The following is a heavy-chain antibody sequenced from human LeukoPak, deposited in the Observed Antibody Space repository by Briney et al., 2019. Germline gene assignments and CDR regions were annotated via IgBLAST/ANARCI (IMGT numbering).Heavy chain of an antibody. CDR2: IRSKANSYAT. CDR1: GFTFSGSA. J-gene: IGHJ3*02. D-gene: IGHD2-2*01. CDR3: LGYCSSTSCFNAFDI. V-gene: IGHV3-73*01. Sequence: GGSLRLSCAASGFTFSGSAMHWVRQASGKGLEWVGRIRSKANSYATAYAASVKGRFTISRDDSKNTAYLQMNSLKTEDTAVYYCLGYCSSTSCFNAFDIWGQGTMVTVYS.